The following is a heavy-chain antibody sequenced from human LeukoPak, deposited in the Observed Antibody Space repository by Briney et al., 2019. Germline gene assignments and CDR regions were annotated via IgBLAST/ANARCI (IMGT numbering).Heavy chain of an antibody. V-gene: IGHV3-21*01. CDR2: ISSSSSYI. D-gene: IGHD5-12*01. CDR3: ARAPVSGGYVSHFDN. Sequence: GGSLRLSCAASGFTFSSYSMNWVRQAPGKGLEWVSSISSSSSYIYYADSVKGRFTISRDNAKNSLYLQMNSLRAEDTAVYYCARAPVSGGYVSHFDNWGQGTLVTVSS. CDR1: GFTFSSYS. J-gene: IGHJ4*02.